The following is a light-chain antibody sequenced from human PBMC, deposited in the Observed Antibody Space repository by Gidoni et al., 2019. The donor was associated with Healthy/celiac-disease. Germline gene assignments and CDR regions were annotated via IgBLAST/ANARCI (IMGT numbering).Light chain of an antibody. CDR2: AAS. J-gene: IGKJ3*01. CDR1: QSISSY. V-gene: IGKV1-39*01. Sequence: QLTQSPSSLSASVGDRVTITCRASQSISSYLNWYQQKPGKAPKLLIYAASSLQSGVPSRFSGSGSGTDFTLTISSLQPEDFATYYCQQSYSTPFTFGPGTKVDIK. CDR3: QQSYSTPFT.